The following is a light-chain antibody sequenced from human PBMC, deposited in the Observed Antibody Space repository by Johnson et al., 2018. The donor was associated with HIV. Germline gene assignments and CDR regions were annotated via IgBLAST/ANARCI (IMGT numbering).Light chain of an antibody. Sequence: QSVLSQPPSVSAAPGQKVTISCSGSSSNIGNNYVSWYQQLPGTAPKLLIYDNNNRPSGIPDRFSGSKSGTSATLAITGLQPGDEADYYCGTWDTSLTTGGVFGTGTKVTVL. V-gene: IGLV1-51*01. CDR2: DNN. J-gene: IGLJ1*01. CDR3: GTWDTSLTTGGV. CDR1: SSNIGNNY.